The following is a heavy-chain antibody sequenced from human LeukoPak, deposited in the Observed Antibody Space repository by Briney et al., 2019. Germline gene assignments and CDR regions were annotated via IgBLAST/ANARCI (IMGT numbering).Heavy chain of an antibody. CDR1: GYTFTSYG. CDR2: ISAYNGNT. CDR3: ARGRAAAPEEYFQH. D-gene: IGHD6-13*01. V-gene: IGHV1-18*01. Sequence: ASVKVSCKASGYTFTSYGISWVRQAPGQGLEWMGWISAYNGNTNYAQKLQGRVTMTTDAPTSTAYMELRSLRSDDTAVYYCARGRAAAPEEYFQHWGQGTLVTVSS. J-gene: IGHJ1*01.